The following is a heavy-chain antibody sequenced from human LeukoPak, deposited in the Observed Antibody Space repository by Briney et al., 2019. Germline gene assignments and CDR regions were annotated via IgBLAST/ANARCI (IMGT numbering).Heavy chain of an antibody. CDR1: GYTFTSYD. V-gene: IGHV1-8*01. J-gene: IGHJ6*03. Sequence: ASVKVSCKASGYTFTSYDINWVRQATGQGLEWMGWMNPNSGNTGYAQKFPGRVTMTEDTSTDTAYMELSSLRSEDTAVYYCASHTVVVVPAATDYYYMDVWGKGTTVTVSS. CDR3: ASHTVVVVPAATDYYYMDV. D-gene: IGHD2-2*01. CDR2: MNPNSGNT.